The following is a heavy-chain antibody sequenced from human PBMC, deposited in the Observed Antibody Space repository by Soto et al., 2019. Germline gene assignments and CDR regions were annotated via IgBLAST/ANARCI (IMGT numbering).Heavy chain of an antibody. V-gene: IGHV1-58*02. CDR2: IVVGSGNT. CDR1: GFTFTSSA. J-gene: IGHJ3*02. D-gene: IGHD3-16*01. CDR3: AADQPVGRGTPPPDAFDI. Sequence: SVKVSCKASGFTFTSSAMQWVRQARGQRLEWIGWIVVGSGNTNYAQKFQERVTITRDMSTSTAYMELSSLRSEDTAVYYCAADQPVGRGTPPPDAFDIWGQGTMVT.